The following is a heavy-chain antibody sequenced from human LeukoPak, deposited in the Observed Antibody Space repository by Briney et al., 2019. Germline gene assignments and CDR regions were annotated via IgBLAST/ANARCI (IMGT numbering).Heavy chain of an antibody. Sequence: SETLSLTCTVSGGSISSYYWSWIRQPPGKGLEWIGYIYYSGSTNYNPSLKSRVTISVDTSKNQFSLKLSSVTAADTAVYYCARAVYYDFWSGYPDHYYMAVWGKGTTVTVSS. J-gene: IGHJ6*03. CDR1: GGSISSYY. CDR2: IYYSGST. V-gene: IGHV4-59*01. CDR3: ARAVYYDFWSGYPDHYYMAV. D-gene: IGHD3-3*01.